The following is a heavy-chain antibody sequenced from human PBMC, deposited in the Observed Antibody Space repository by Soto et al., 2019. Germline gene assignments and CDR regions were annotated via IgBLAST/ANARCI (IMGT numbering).Heavy chain of an antibody. Sequence: EVQLVESGGGLVQPGGSLRLSCAASGFIFRNYWMHWVRQVPGKGLVWVSRIDSDGSGTSYADSVRGRFTISRDNAKNTVHLQMNSLRAEDTAVYYCATVFEKWGQGALVTVSS. CDR1: GFIFRNYW. CDR2: IDSDGSGT. D-gene: IGHD2-8*01. CDR3: ATVFEK. J-gene: IGHJ4*02. V-gene: IGHV3-74*01.